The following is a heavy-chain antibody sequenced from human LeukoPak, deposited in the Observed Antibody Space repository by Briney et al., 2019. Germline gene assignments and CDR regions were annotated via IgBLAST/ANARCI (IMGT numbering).Heavy chain of an antibody. V-gene: IGHV4-38-2*02. CDR1: GYSISSSYY. Sequence: PSETLSLTCIVSGYSISSSYYWGWIRQPPGKGLDWIGSISYSGSTYYNPSLKSRVTISVDTSKNQFSLKLSSVTAADTAVYYCARDLREFARRFDYWGQGTLVTVSS. CDR3: ARDLREFARRFDY. CDR2: ISYSGST. D-gene: IGHD3-10*01. J-gene: IGHJ4*02.